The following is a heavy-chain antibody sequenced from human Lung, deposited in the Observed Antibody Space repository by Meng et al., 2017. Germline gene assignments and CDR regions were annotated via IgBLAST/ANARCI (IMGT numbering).Heavy chain of an antibody. Sequence: QVQLGEAGGGVVQPGRSLRLYCVASGFSFSTYPVHWVRQAPGKGLQWVAIIAHDGYNKDYADSVKGRFTISRDNSKNTLSLEMNDLRVEDTAVYYCTRRGNWGSAFDIWGQGTMVTVSS. D-gene: IGHD3-16*01. V-gene: IGHV3-30*04. CDR2: IAHDGYNK. CDR3: TRRGNWGSAFDI. CDR1: GFSFSTYP. J-gene: IGHJ3*02.